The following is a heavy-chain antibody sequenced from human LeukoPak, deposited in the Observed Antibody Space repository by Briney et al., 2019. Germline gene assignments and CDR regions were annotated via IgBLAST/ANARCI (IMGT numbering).Heavy chain of an antibody. J-gene: IGHJ4*02. CDR1: GFTFSNAW. CDR3: TTDWIQVWLGGDEAFDY. D-gene: IGHD5-18*01. V-gene: IGHV3-15*01. CDR2: IKSKTDGGTT. Sequence: PGGSLRLSCAASGFTFSNAWMSWVRQAPGKGLEWVGRIKSKTDGGTTDYAAPVKGRFTISRDDSKTTLYLQMNSLKTEDTAVYYCTTDWIQVWLGGDEAFDYRGQGTLVTVSS.